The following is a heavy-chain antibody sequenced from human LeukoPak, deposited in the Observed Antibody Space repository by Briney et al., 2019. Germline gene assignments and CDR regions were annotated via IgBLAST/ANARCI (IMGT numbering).Heavy chain of an antibody. D-gene: IGHD3-22*01. CDR1: GFTVSSNY. V-gene: IGHV3-11*04. CDR2: ISSSGSTI. CDR3: AREEDTYYYDSSGAFVGY. J-gene: IGHJ4*02. Sequence: GGSLRLSCAASGFTVSSNYMSWVRQAPGKGLEWVSYISSSGSTIYYADSVKGRFTISRDNAKNSLYLQMNSLRAEDTAVYYCAREEDTYYYDSSGAFVGYWGQGTLVTVSS.